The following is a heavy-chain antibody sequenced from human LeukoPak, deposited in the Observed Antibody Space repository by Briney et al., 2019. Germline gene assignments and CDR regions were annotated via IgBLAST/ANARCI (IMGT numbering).Heavy chain of an antibody. CDR3: ARGEVGGYYYYYYMDV. CDR2: ISSSSSYI. V-gene: IGHV3-21*01. J-gene: IGHJ6*03. CDR1: GFTSSSYS. D-gene: IGHD1-26*01. Sequence: GGSLRLSCAASGFTSSSYSMNWVRQAPGKGLEWVSSISSSSSYIYYADSVKGRFTISRDNAKNSLYLQMNSLRAEDTAVYYCARGEVGGYYYYYYMDVWGKGTTVTVSS.